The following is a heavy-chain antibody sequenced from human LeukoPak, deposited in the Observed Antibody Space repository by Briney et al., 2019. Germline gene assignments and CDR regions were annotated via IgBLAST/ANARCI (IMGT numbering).Heavy chain of an antibody. CDR3: ARSYVLLWXGEXXXXYGMDV. V-gene: IGHV3-23*01. D-gene: IGHD3-10*01. CDR2: ISGSGGST. CDR1: GFTFSSYA. J-gene: IGHJ6*02. Sequence: PGGSLRLSCAASGFTFSSYAMSWVRQAPGKGLEWVSAISGSGGSTYYADSVKGRFTISRDNSKNTLYLQMNSLRAEDTAVYYCARSYVLLWXGEXXXXYGMDVWGQXTTVTVS.